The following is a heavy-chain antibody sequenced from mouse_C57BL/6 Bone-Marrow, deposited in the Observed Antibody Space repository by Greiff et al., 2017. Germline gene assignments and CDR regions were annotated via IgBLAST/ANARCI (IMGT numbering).Heavy chain of an antibody. CDR1: GYTFTSYW. CDR3: ARSDGYSYGSSYGFAY. D-gene: IGHD1-1*01. J-gene: IGHJ3*01. V-gene: IGHV1-53*01. Sequence: VQLQQPGTELVKPGASVKLSCKASGYTFTSYWMHWVKQRPGQGLEWIGNINPSNGGTNYNEKFKSKATLTVDKSSSTAYMQLSSLTSEDSAVYYCARSDGYSYGSSYGFAYWGQGALVTVAA. CDR2: INPSNGGT.